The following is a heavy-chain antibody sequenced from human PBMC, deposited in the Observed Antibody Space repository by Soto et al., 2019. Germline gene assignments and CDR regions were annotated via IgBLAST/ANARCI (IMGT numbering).Heavy chain of an antibody. CDR3: ARDYFDSSDSPTTWFDP. V-gene: IGHV4-4*02. J-gene: IGHJ5*02. D-gene: IGHD3-22*01. CDR1: GGSISSSNW. Sequence: PSETLSLTCAVSGGSISSSNWWSWVRQPPGKGLEWIGEIYHSGSTNYNPSLKSRVTIFVDTSKNQFSLKLTSVTAADTALYYCARDYFDSSDSPTTWFDPWGQGALLTVSS. CDR2: IYHSGST.